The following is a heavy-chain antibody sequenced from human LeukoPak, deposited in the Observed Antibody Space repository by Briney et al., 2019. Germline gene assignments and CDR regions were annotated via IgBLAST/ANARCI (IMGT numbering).Heavy chain of an antibody. J-gene: IGHJ5*02. D-gene: IGHD6-6*01. CDR1: GYTFTSYY. V-gene: IGHV1-8*02. CDR3: ARGRVRSSSILYWFDP. Sequence: ASVKVSCKASGYTFTSYYMHWVRQAPGQGLEWMGWMNPNSGNTGYAQKFQGRVTMTRNTSISTAYMELSSLRSEDTAVYYCARGRVRSSSILYWFDPWGQGTLVTVSS. CDR2: MNPNSGNT.